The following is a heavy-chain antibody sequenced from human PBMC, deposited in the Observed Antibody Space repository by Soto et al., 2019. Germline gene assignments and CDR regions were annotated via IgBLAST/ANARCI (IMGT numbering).Heavy chain of an antibody. CDR3: AGRYCSSTSCYFDP. Sequence: GGSLRLSCAASGFTFSSYWMSWVRQAPGKGLEWVANIKQDGSEKYYVDSVKGRFTISRDNAKNSLYLQMNSLRAEDTAVYYCAGRYCSSTSCYFDPWGQGTLVTVSS. CDR2: IKQDGSEK. CDR1: GFTFSSYW. V-gene: IGHV3-7*03. J-gene: IGHJ5*02. D-gene: IGHD2-2*01.